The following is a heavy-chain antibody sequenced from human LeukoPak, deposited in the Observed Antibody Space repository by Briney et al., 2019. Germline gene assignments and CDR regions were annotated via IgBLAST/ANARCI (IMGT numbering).Heavy chain of an antibody. CDR1: GGSISSSSYY. CDR2: IYYSGRT. D-gene: IGHD3-9*01. CDR3: ARRLARPGYFDY. Sequence: SETLSLTCTVSGGSISSSSYYWGWIRRPPGKGLEWIGSIYYSGRTYYNPSLESRVTISVDTSKNQFSLKLSSVTAADTAVYYCARRLARPGYFDYWGQGTLVTVSS. V-gene: IGHV4-39*01. J-gene: IGHJ4*02.